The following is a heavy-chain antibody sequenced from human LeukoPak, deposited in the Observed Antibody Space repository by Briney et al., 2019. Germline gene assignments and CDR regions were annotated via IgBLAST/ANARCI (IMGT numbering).Heavy chain of an antibody. J-gene: IGHJ4*02. Sequence: PGGSLRLSRAASGFAFSTYSMNWVRQALGKGREWVSYSRSDSTIIKYGESVKGRFTISRDNAKNSLYLQMNSLRAEDTAVYFCARVQAGKWDFDFWAQGTLVTVSS. CDR2: SRSDSTII. CDR3: ARVQAGKWDFDF. D-gene: IGHD1-26*01. CDR1: GFAFSTYS. V-gene: IGHV3-48*01.